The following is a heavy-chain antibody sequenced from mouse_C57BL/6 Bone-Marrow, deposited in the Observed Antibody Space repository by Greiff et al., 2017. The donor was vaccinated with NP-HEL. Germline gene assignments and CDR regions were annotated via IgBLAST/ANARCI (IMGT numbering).Heavy chain of an antibody. V-gene: IGHV1-61*01. D-gene: IGHD2-4*01. CDR3: ARDYDHEGFAY. CDR1: GYTFTSYW. Sequence: VQLQQPGAELVRPGSSVKLSCKASGYTFTSYWMDWVKQRPGQGLEWIGNIYPSDSETHYNQKFKDKATLTVDKSSSTAYMQLSSLTSEDSEVYYCARDYDHEGFAYWGQGTLVTVSA. J-gene: IGHJ3*01. CDR2: IYPSDSET.